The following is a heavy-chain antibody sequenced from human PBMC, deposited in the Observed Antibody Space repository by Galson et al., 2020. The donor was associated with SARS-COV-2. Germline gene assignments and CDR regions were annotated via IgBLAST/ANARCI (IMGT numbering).Heavy chain of an antibody. CDR1: EFSLSNFW. D-gene: IGHD2-2*01. CDR2: IKPDGSEK. V-gene: IGHV3-7*01. J-gene: IGHJ6*02. CDR3: ARDRWTPVVVPRATQNSPYHYYYGMDV. Sequence: GESLKISCAASEFSLSNFWMSWVRQAPGKGLEWVANIKPDGSEKHYVDSVRGRFTISRDNAKNSLFLQMDSLRGEDTAIYYCARDRWTPVVVPRATQNSPYHYYYGMDVWGQGATVSVSS.